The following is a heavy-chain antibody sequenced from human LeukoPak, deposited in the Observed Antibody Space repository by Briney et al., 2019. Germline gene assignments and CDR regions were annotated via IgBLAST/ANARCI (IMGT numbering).Heavy chain of an antibody. V-gene: IGHV3-48*03. CDR3: ARDTGHIAVAGSPHEY. Sequence: GGSLRLSCAASGFTFSSYEMNWVRQAPGKGLEWVSYISRSGSTIYYADSVKGRFTISRDNAKNSLDLQMNSLRAEDTAVYYCARDTGHIAVAGSPHEYWGQGTLVTVSS. CDR1: GFTFSSYE. D-gene: IGHD6-19*01. CDR2: ISRSGSTI. J-gene: IGHJ4*02.